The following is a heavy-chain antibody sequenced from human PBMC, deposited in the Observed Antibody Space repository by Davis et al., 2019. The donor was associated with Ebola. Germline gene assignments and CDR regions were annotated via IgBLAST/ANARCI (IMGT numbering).Heavy chain of an antibody. V-gene: IGHV4-39*01. D-gene: IGHD5-12*01. J-gene: IGHJ4*02. CDR1: GGSISSSNW. CDR2: IYYSGST. Sequence: MPSETLSLTCAVSGGSISSSNWRRWVRQPPGKRLEWIGSIYYSGSTYYNPSLKSRVTISVDTSKNQFSLKLSSVTAADTAVYYCARLHWIRSIDYWGQGTLVTVSS. CDR3: ARLHWIRSIDY.